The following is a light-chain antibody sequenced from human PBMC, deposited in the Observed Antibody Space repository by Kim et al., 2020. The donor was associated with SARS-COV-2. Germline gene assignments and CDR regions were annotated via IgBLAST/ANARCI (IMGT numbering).Light chain of an antibody. V-gene: IGLV3-19*01. CDR1: SLRTYY. Sequence: VALGQTVRITCQGDSLRTYYTTWYQQKPGQAPILVIYGKNNRPSGIPDRFSGSNSGNTASLTITGAQAGDEADYYCNSRDNNDNVVFGGGTQLTVL. CDR2: GKN. CDR3: NSRDNNDNVV. J-gene: IGLJ2*01.